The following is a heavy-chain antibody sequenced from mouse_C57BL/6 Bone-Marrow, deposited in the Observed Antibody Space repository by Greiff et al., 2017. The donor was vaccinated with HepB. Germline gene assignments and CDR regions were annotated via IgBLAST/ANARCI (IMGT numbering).Heavy chain of an antibody. CDR3: ARSGNTLDY. V-gene: IGHV1-55*01. CDR2: IYPGSGST. D-gene: IGHD5-2*01. Sequence: VKPGASVKMSCKASGYTFTSYWITWVKQRPGQGLEWIGDIYPGSGSTNYNEKFKSKATLTVDTSSSTAYMQLSSLTSEDSAVYYCARSGNTLDYWGQGTTLTVSS. CDR1: GYTFTSYW. J-gene: IGHJ2*01.